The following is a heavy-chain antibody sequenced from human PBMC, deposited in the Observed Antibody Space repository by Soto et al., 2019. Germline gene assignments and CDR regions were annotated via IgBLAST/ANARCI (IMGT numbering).Heavy chain of an antibody. D-gene: IGHD3-10*01. J-gene: IGHJ4*02. CDR3: AKALWFGESSHYFDY. CDR1: GFGFDSFA. Sequence: GGSLRLSCVGSGFGFDSFAMSWVRQAPGKGLEWVSGIGGSGGATVYADSVKGRFTISRDNSRNTLYLQMNFLRGGDTAVYYCAKALWFGESSHYFDYWGQGTLVTVSS. CDR2: IGGSGGAT. V-gene: IGHV3-23*01.